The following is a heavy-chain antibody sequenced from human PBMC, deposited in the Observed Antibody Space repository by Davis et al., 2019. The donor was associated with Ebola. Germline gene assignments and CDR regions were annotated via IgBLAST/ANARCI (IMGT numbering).Heavy chain of an antibody. V-gene: IGHV1-18*01. CDR1: GYTFTSYG. CDR3: ARDLGGGDFVY. Sequence: ASVKVSCKASGYTFTSYGISWVRQAPGQGLEWMGWISAYNGNTNYAQKLQGRLTMTAETSTRTAYMELRRLTSDDTAMYYCARDLGGGDFVYWGQGSLVTVSS. CDR2: ISAYNGNT. D-gene: IGHD2-21*02. J-gene: IGHJ4*02.